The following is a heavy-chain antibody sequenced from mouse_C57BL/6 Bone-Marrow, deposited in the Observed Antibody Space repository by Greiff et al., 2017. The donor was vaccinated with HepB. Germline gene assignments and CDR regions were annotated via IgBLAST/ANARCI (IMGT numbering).Heavy chain of an antibody. D-gene: IGHD2-1*01. CDR2: IYPGDGDT. V-gene: IGHV1-80*01. CDR1: GYAFSSYW. CDR3: ARTLLIYYGNLGWYFDV. Sequence: VQLQQSGAELVKPGASVKISCKASGYAFSSYWMNWVKQRPGKGLEWIGQIYPGDGDTNYNGKFKGKATLTADKSSSTAYMQISSLTSEDSAVYFCARTLLIYYGNLGWYFDVWGTGTTVTVSS. J-gene: IGHJ1*03.